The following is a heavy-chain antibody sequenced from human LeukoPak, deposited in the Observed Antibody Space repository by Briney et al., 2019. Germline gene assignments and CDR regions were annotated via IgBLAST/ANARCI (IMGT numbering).Heavy chain of an antibody. J-gene: IGHJ4*02. CDR2: INPNSGGT. V-gene: IGHV1-2*02. CDR3: AILPFERITMVRGVRVDY. Sequence: ASVKVSCKASGYTFTGYYMHWVRQAPGQGLEWMGWINPNSGGTNYAQKFQGRVTMTRDTSISTAYMELSRLRSDDTAVYYCAILPFERITMVRGVRVDYWGQGTLVTVSS. CDR1: GYTFTGYY. D-gene: IGHD3-10*01.